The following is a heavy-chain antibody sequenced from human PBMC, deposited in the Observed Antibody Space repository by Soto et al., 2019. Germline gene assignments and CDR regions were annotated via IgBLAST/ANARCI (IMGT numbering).Heavy chain of an antibody. J-gene: IGHJ5*02. Sequence: GGSLRLSCEASGFTFSSYAMSWVRQAPGKGLEWVSAIIASGGYTYYADPVKGRFSISRDNSKNMLYLRMSSLRAEDTAVYYCAKRHESRGYYYDRFDPWGQGTLVTVSS. V-gene: IGHV3-23*01. CDR3: AKRHESRGYYYDRFDP. D-gene: IGHD3-22*01. CDR1: GFTFSSYA. CDR2: IIASGGYT.